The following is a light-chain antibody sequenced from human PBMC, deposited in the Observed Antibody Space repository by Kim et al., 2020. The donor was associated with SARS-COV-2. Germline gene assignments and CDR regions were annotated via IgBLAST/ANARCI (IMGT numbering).Light chain of an antibody. CDR3: QQYGSSPWT. Sequence: DTQMTQSPSTLSASVGDRVTINCRASQSISTWLAWYQQKPGKGPKLLIYEASSLEGGVPSRFSGSGSGTEFTLTISSLQPDDFATYYCQQYGSSPWTFGQVTKVDIK. V-gene: IGKV1-5*03. CDR2: EAS. CDR1: QSISTW. J-gene: IGKJ1*01.